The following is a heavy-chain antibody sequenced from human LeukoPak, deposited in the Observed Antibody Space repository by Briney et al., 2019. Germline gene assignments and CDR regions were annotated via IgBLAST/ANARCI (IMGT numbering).Heavy chain of an antibody. Sequence: SQTLSLTCAISGDSVSSNSAAWNWIRQSSSRGLEWLGRTYYRSKWYNDYAVSVKSRITINPDTSKNQFSLQLNSVTPEDTAVYYCARGLYYDFWPNYFDYWGQGTLVTVSS. CDR1: GDSVSSNSAA. CDR3: ARGLYYDFWPNYFDY. V-gene: IGHV6-1*01. J-gene: IGHJ4*02. D-gene: IGHD3-3*01. CDR2: TYYRSKWYN.